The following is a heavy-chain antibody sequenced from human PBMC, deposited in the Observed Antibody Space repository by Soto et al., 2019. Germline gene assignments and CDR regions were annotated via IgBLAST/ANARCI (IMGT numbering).Heavy chain of an antibody. D-gene: IGHD5-12*01. CDR3: AREGEYSGYDRDAFDI. CDR1: GFTVSSNY. J-gene: IGHJ3*02. Sequence: GGSLRLSCAASGFTVSSNYMSWVRQAPGKGLEWVSVIYSGGSTYYADPVKGRFTISRDNSKNTLYLQMNSLRAEDTAVYYCAREGEYSGYDRDAFDIWGQGTMVTVSS. CDR2: IYSGGST. V-gene: IGHV3-66*01.